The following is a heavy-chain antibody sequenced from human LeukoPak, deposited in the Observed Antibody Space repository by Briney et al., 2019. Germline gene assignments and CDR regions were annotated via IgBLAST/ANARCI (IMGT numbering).Heavy chain of an antibody. J-gene: IGHJ3*02. Sequence: SETLSLTCNVSGGSISSHYWTWIRQPPGKGLEWIGYIYFAVSTNYNPSLKSRVTISADTSKNHFSLKLTSVTAADTALYYCARDRISINALDMWGQGTMVTVSS. CDR2: IYFAVST. V-gene: IGHV4-59*11. D-gene: IGHD1-14*01. CDR3: ARDRISINALDM. CDR1: GGSISSHY.